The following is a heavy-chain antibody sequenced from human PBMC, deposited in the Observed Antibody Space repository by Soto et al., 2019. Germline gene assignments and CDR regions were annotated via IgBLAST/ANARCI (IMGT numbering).Heavy chain of an antibody. CDR1: GFTFSSYA. CDR3: AKGPRDDYIWGSGIYYFDY. V-gene: IGHV3-23*01. Sequence: PGGSLRLSCAASGFTFSSYAMSWVRQAPGKGLEWVSAISGSGGSTYYADSVKGRFTISRDNSKNTLYLQMNSLRAEDTAVYYCAKGPRDDYIWGSGIYYFDYWGQGTLVTVSS. D-gene: IGHD3-16*01. J-gene: IGHJ4*02. CDR2: ISGSGGST.